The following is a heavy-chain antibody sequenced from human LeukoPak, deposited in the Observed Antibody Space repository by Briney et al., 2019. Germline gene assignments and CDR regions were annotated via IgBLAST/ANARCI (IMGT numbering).Heavy chain of an antibody. CDR3: AKDRYCSGGSCYSGDY. CDR1: GFTFSSYG. V-gene: IGHV3-30*02. CDR2: IRYDGSNK. J-gene: IGHJ4*02. D-gene: IGHD2-15*01. Sequence: PGGSLRLSCAASGFTFSSYGMHWVRQAPGKGLEWVAFIRYDGSNKYYADSVKGRFTISRDNSKNTLYLQMNSLRAEDTAVYYCAKDRYCSGGSCYSGDYWGQGTLVTVSS.